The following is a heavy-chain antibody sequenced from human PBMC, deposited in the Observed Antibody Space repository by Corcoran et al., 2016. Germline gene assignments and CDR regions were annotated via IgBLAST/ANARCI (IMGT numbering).Heavy chain of an antibody. V-gene: IGHV4-34*01. D-gene: IGHD2-2*01. CDR2: INHSGST. Sequence: QVQLQQWGAGLLKPSETLSLTCAVYGGSFSGYYWSWIRQPPGKGLEWIGEINHSGSTNYNPSLKSRVTISVDTSKNQFSLKLSSVPAADTAVYYCARASSRQDYYYGMDVWGQGTTVTVSS. J-gene: IGHJ6*02. CDR3: ARASSRQDYYYGMDV. CDR1: GGSFSGYY.